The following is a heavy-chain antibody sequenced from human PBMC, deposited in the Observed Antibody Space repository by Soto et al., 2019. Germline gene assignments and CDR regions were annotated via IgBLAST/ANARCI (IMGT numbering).Heavy chain of an antibody. D-gene: IGHD4-17*01. Sequence: QIQLVESGGGVVQPGRSLRLSCAASGFTFSDYGMHWVRQAPGKGLEWVAVMWYDGTNKYYADSVKGRFTISRDNSKNTLYLQMNRLRAEDTAVYYCARGRDYPRVYYGMDVWGQGTTVTVSS. J-gene: IGHJ6*02. CDR1: GFTFSDYG. CDR3: ARGRDYPRVYYGMDV. V-gene: IGHV3-33*01. CDR2: MWYDGTNK.